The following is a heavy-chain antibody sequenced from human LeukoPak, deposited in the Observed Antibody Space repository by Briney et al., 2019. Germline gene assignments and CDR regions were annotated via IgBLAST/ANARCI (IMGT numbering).Heavy chain of an antibody. CDR1: GGSISSGGYY. V-gene: IGHV4-30-2*01. Sequence: SETLSLTCTVSGGSISSGGYYWSWIRQPPGKGLEWIGYIYHSGSTYYNPSLKSRVTISVDRSKNQFSLKLSSVTAADTAVYYCARRGGGTLYYFDYWGQGTLVTVSS. CDR2: IYHSGST. J-gene: IGHJ4*02. D-gene: IGHD1-14*01. CDR3: ARRGGGTLYYFDY.